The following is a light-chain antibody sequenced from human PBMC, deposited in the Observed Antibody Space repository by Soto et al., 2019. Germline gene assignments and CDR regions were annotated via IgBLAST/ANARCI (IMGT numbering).Light chain of an antibody. J-gene: IGKJ2*01. CDR1: QSVSRTY. Sequence: EIVLTQSPGTLSLSPGERATLSCRASQSVSRTYLGWYQQKPGQAPRLLIYGASSRATGIPDRFSGSGSGTGSTLTISRMQSLDFVVHYSHHYGLSPQTFGQGTSLEIK. CDR2: GAS. CDR3: HHYGLSPQT. V-gene: IGKV3-20*01.